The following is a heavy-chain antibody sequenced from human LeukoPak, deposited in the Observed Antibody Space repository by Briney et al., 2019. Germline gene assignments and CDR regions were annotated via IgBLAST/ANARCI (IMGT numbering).Heavy chain of an antibody. CDR3: ARLGHCSSWYYWFDP. V-gene: IGHV5-51*01. CDR2: IYPGDSDT. Sequence: GESLKISCKGSGYSFTSYWIGWVRQMPGKGLEWMGIIYPGDSDTRYSPSFQGQVTISADKSISTAYLQWSSLKASDTAMYYCARLGHCSSWYYWFDPWGQGTLVTVSS. CDR1: GYSFTSYW. D-gene: IGHD6-13*01. J-gene: IGHJ5*02.